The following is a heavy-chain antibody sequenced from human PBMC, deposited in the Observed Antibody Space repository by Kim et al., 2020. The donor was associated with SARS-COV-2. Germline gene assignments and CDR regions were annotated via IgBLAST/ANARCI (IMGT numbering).Heavy chain of an antibody. Sequence: GGSLRLSCAASGFTFSNAWMSWVRQAPGKGLEWVGRIKSKTDGGTTDYAAPVKGRFTISRDDSKNTLYLQMNSLKTEDTAVYYCTTLISMVRGTLYYFGYYYYGMDVWGQGTTVTVSS. V-gene: IGHV3-15*01. CDR2: IKSKTDGGTT. D-gene: IGHD3-10*01. CDR3: TTLISMVRGTLYYFGYYYYGMDV. CDR1: GFTFSNAW. J-gene: IGHJ6*02.